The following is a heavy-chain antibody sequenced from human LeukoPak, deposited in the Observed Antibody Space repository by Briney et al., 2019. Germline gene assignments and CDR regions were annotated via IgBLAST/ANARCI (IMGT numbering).Heavy chain of an antibody. CDR2: IYSGGST. Sequence: GGSLRLSCAASGFTVSSNYMSWVRQAPGKGLEWVSVIYSGGSTYYADSVKGRFTISRDNSKNTLYLQMNSLRAEDTAVYYCARVPPYYYDSSGSIFDYWGQGTLVTVSS. J-gene: IGHJ4*02. V-gene: IGHV3-66*01. CDR3: ARVPPYYYDSSGSIFDY. CDR1: GFTVSSNY. D-gene: IGHD3-22*01.